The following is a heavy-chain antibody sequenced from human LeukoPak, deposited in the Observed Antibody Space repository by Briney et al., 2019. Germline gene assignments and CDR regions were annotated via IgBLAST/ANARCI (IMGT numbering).Heavy chain of an antibody. CDR1: GFTFSSYS. D-gene: IGHD2-8*01. V-gene: IGHV3-21*01. J-gene: IGHJ4*02. CDR3: AILDIVLMVYDRDY. Sequence: PGGSLRLPCAASGFTFSSYSMNWVRQAPGKGLEWVSSISSSSSYIYYADSVKGRFTISRDNAKNSLYLQMNSLRAEDTAVYYCAILDIVLMVYDRDYWGQGTLVTVSS. CDR2: ISSSSSYI.